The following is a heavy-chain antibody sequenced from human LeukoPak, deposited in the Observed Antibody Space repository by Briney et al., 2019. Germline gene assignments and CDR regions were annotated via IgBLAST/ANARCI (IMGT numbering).Heavy chain of an antibody. V-gene: IGHV4-59*01. CDR1: GGSISSYY. CDR2: IYYSGST. CDR3: ARDWGVGGRPGYMDV. D-gene: IGHD6-6*01. J-gene: IGHJ6*03. Sequence: SETLSLTCTVSGGSISSYYWSWIRQPPGKGLEWIGYIYYSGSTNYNPSLKSRVTISEDTSKNQFSLKLSSVTAADTAVYFCARDWGVGGRPGYMDVWGKGTTVTVSS.